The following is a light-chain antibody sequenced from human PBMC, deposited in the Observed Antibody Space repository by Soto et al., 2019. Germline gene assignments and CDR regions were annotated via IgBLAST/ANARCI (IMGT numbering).Light chain of an antibody. CDR1: NSNIGSNY. J-gene: IGLJ1*01. CDR3: AAWDDTLGGFYV. Sequence: QSVLTQPPSVSEAPGLGVTISCSGSNSNIGSNYVYWYQQLPGAAPKLLIYSTNQRSSGVPVRFSAFKSGTSASLAISALRPEDEADYYCAAWDDTLGGFYVFGTGTKVTVL. CDR2: STN. V-gene: IGLV1-47*02.